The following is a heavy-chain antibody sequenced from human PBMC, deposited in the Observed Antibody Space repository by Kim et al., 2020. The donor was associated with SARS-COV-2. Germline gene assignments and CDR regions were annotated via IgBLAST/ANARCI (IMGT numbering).Heavy chain of an antibody. J-gene: IGHJ4*02. CDR1: GFTFSSYA. Sequence: GGSLRLSCAASGFTFSSYAMSWVRQAPGKGLEWVSVMYNGGSSTNYADSVKGRFTISRENSKNTLYLQMNSLRAEDTAVYYCAKGYCSGGSCLSPFDYWGQGTLVTVSS. V-gene: IGHV3-23*03. CDR3: AKGYCSGGSCLSPFDY. D-gene: IGHD2-15*01. CDR2: MYNGGSST.